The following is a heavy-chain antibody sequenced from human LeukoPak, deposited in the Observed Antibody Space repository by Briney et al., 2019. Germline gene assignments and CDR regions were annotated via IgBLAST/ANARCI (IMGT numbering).Heavy chain of an antibody. J-gene: IGHJ6*03. Sequence: GGSLRLSCAPSGFTFSSYSMNWVRQAPGKGLEWVSSISSSSYIYYADSVKGRFTISRDNAKNSLYLQMNSLRAEDTAVYYCARDLPGGYMDVWGKGTTVTVSS. V-gene: IGHV3-21*01. CDR2: ISSSSYI. D-gene: IGHD3-10*01. CDR1: GFTFSSYS. CDR3: ARDLPGGYMDV.